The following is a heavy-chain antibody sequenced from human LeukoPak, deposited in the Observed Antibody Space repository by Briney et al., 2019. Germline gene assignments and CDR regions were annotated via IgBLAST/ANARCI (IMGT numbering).Heavy chain of an antibody. D-gene: IGHD2-15*01. Sequence: SETLSLTCTVSGGSVSSGSYYWSWIRQPPGKGLEWIGYIYYSGSTNYNPSLKSRVTISVDTSKNQFSLKLSSVTAADTAVYYCGSYSNHWFDPWGQGTLVTVSS. J-gene: IGHJ5*02. CDR2: IYYSGST. CDR3: GSYSNHWFDP. V-gene: IGHV4-61*01. CDR1: GGSVSSGSYY.